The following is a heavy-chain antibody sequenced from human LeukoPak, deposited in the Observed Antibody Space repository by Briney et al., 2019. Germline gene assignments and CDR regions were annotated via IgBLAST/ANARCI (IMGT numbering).Heavy chain of an antibody. CDR3: ARSNSWELLDDAFDI. CDR2: INHSGST. CDR1: GGSFSGYY. Sequence: PSETLSLTCAVYGGSFSGYYWSWIRQPPRKGLECIGEINHSGSTNYNPSLKSRVTISVDTSKNQFSLKLSSVTAADTAVYYCARSNSWELLDDAFDIWGQGTMVTVSS. D-gene: IGHD1-26*01. V-gene: IGHV4-34*01. J-gene: IGHJ3*02.